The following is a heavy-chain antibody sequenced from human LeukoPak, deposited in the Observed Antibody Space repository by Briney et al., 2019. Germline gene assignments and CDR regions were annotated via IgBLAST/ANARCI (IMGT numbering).Heavy chain of an antibody. V-gene: IGHV4-59*08. CDR2: IYYSGST. CDR3: ARLGTYGSGSYYPHNWFDP. J-gene: IGHJ5*02. CDR1: GGSISSYY. D-gene: IGHD3-10*01. Sequence: ASETLSLTCTVSGGSISSYYWSWIRQPPGKGLEWIGYIYYSGSTNYNPSLKSRVTISVDTSKNQFSLKLSSVTAADTAVYYCARLGTYGSGSYYPHNWFDPWGQGTLVTVSS.